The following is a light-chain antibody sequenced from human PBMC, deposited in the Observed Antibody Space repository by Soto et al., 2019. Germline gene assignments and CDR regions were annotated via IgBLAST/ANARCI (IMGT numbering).Light chain of an antibody. CDR1: SSDVAGYNH. V-gene: IGLV2-14*01. Sequence: QSVLTQPASVSGSPGQSITISCTGTSSDVAGYNHVSWYQHHPGKAPKLMIYEVTKRPSGVSNRFSGSKSGDTASLTISGLQAEDEADYYCQSYDSTLSGRRVFGGGTKLTVL. CDR3: QSYDSTLSGRRV. J-gene: IGLJ2*01. CDR2: EVT.